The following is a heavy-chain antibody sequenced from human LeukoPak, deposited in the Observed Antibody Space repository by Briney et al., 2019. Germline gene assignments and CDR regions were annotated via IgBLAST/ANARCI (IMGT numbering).Heavy chain of an antibody. Sequence: SETLSLTCTVSGGSISSYYWSWIRQPPGKGLEWIGYVYYSGSTNYNPSLKSRVTISVDTSKNQFSLRLRSVTAADTAVYHCARISGSYSTGAFDIWGQGTMVTVSS. V-gene: IGHV4-59*01. J-gene: IGHJ3*02. CDR2: VYYSGST. CDR3: ARISGSYSTGAFDI. CDR1: GGSISSYY. D-gene: IGHD1-26*01.